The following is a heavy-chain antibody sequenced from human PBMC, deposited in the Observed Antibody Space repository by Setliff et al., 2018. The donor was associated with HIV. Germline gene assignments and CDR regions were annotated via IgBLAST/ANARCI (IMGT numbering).Heavy chain of an antibody. CDR2: IHSSSSRI. Sequence: PGGSLRLSCAASGFTFSDYSMNWFRQTPGKGLEWVSFIHSSSSRIYYADSVKGRFTISRDNAKNSLYLQMNSLRADDTAVYYCTKKGPKGQWLVDLYFDSWGQGTLVTVSS. CDR1: GFTFSDYS. CDR3: TKKGPKGQWLVDLYFDS. J-gene: IGHJ4*02. D-gene: IGHD6-19*01. V-gene: IGHV3-48*04.